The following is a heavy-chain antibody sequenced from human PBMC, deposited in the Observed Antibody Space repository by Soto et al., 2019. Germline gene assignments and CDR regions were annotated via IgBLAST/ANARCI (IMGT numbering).Heavy chain of an antibody. CDR3: AHRQVGGSNFDY. CDR1: GFSLSTSGVG. J-gene: IGHJ4*02. CDR2: IYWDDDK. V-gene: IGHV2-5*02. D-gene: IGHD2-15*01. Sequence: QITLKESGPTLVKPTQTLTLTCTFSGFSLSTSGVGVGWIRQPPGKALEWLALIYWDDDKRYSPSLKSRLTITEDTSKNQVVLTMTNMDPVDTATYYCAHRQVGGSNFDYWGQGTLVTVSS.